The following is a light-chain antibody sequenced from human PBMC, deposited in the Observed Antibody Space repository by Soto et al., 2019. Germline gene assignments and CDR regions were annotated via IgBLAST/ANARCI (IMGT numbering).Light chain of an antibody. J-gene: IGLJ2*01. CDR3: CSYAGSNTLL. V-gene: IGLV2-23*01. CDR1: SSDVGSYNL. CDR2: EGS. Sequence: QSALTQPASVSGSPGQSITISCTGTSSDVGSYNLVSWYQQHPGKAPKLMIFEGSKRPSGVSNRFSGSKSGNTASLTISGLQAEDEADYYCCSYAGSNTLLFGGGTK.